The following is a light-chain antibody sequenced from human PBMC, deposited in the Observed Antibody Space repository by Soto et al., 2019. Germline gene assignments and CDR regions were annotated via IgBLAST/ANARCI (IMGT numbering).Light chain of an antibody. CDR2: GAS. CDR3: QQYNSPRLT. V-gene: IGKV3-20*01. CDR1: QSVSSSY. Sequence: EIVLTQSPGTLSLSPGERATLSCRASQSVSSSYLAWYQQKPGQAPRLLIYGASSRATGIPDRFSGSGSGTDFTLTISRLEPEDFATYYCQQYNSPRLTFGGGTKVEIK. J-gene: IGKJ4*01.